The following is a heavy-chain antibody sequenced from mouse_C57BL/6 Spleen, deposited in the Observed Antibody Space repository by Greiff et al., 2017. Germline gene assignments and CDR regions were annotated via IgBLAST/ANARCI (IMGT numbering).Heavy chain of an antibody. D-gene: IGHD2-1*01. V-gene: IGHV5-17*01. CDR1: GFTFSDYG. CDR3: ARPMVTRAWFAY. CDR2: ISSGSSTI. Sequence: EVMLVESGGGLVKPGGSLKLSCAASGFTFSDYGMHWVRQAPEKGLEWVAYISSGSSTIYYADTVKGRFTISRDNAKNTLFLQMTSLRSEDTAMYYCARPMVTRAWFAYWGQGTLVTVSA. J-gene: IGHJ3*01.